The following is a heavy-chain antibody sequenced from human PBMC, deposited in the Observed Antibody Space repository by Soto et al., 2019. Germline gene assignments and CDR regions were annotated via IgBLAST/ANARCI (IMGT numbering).Heavy chain of an antibody. CDR2: ISDSGST. J-gene: IGHJ4*02. D-gene: IGHD5-18*01. V-gene: IGHV4-31*03. Sequence: QVQLQESGPGLVKPSQTLSLTCTVSGGSIRSGGDYWSWIRQHPGKCLEWIGYISDSGSTYYNPSLKSRVTISVDTSKNQFSLKLSSVTAADTAVYYCARARSIQLQYFDYWGQGTLVTVSS. CDR3: ARARSIQLQYFDY. CDR1: GGSIRSGGDY.